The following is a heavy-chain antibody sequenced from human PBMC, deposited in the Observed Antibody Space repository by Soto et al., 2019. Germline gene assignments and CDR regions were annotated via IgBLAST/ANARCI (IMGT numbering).Heavy chain of an antibody. D-gene: IGHD6-13*01. CDR2: IDPSDSYI. CDR3: ARHLADSSSWYYYYYGMDV. CDR1: GYSFSSFW. J-gene: IGHJ6*02. Sequence: GESLKISCEGSGYSFSSFWISWVRQMPGKGLEWVGRIDPSDSYINYSPSFQGRVTISADKSSSTAYLQWSSLEASDTGIYYCARHLADSSSWYYYYYGMDVWGQGTTVTVSS. V-gene: IGHV5-10-1*01.